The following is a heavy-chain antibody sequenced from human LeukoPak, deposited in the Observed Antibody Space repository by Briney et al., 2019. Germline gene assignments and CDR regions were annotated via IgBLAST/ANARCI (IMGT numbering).Heavy chain of an antibody. CDR1: GGTVSSYG. D-gene: IGHD6-19*01. J-gene: IGHJ4*02. CDR3: ARDPTPIAVAGVCWNY. V-gene: IGHV1-18*01. Sequence: ASVKVSCKASGGTVSSYGISWVRQAPGQGLEWMGWISAYNGNANYAQKLQGRVTMTTDTSTSTAYMELRSLRSDDTAVYYCARDPTPIAVAGVCWNYWGQGTLVTVSS. CDR2: ISAYNGNA.